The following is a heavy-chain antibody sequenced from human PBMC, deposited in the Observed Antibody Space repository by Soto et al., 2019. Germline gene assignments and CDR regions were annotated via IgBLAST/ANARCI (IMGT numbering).Heavy chain of an antibody. D-gene: IGHD3-10*01. CDR3: ARALIGDTIPDASQTFDP. J-gene: IGHJ5*02. V-gene: IGHV4-34*01. Sequence: SETLSLTCAVYGGSFSGYYWSWIRQPPGKGLEWIGEINHSGSTNYNPSLKSRVTISVDTSKNQFSLKLSSVTAADTAVYYCARALIGDTIPDASQTFDPWGQGTLVTVSS. CDR1: GGSFSGYY. CDR2: INHSGST.